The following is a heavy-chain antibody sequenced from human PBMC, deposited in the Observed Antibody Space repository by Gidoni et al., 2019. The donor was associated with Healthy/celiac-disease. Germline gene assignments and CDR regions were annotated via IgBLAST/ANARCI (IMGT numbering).Heavy chain of an antibody. CDR3: ARDTLLINPRYCGGDCFSRPKTTTYYFDY. J-gene: IGHJ4*02. D-gene: IGHD2-21*02. Sequence: QVQLQESGPGLGKPSETLSLTCTVSGGSVRSGSYYGSWIRQPPGKGLEWIGDSYYSGSTNYTPSLKSRVTISVDTSQNQFSLKLSSVTAADTAVYYCARDTLLINPRYCGGDCFSRPKTTTYYFDYWGQGTLVTVSS. CDR2: SYYSGST. V-gene: IGHV4-61*01. CDR1: GGSVRSGSYY.